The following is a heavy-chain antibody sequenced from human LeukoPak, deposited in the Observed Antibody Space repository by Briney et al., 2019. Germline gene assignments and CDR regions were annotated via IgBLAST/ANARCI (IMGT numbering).Heavy chain of an antibody. CDR3: ASDFGGHDDF. D-gene: IGHD4-23*01. CDR2: MNTDGSRT. V-gene: IGHV3-74*01. CDR1: GFTFSRYW. Sequence: PGGSLRLSCAASGFTFSRYWVHWVRQAPGKGLVWVSRMNTDGSRTDYADSVKGRFTISRDNAKNTLYLQMNSLGVEDTAVYSCASDFGGHDDFWGQGILVTVSS. J-gene: IGHJ4*02.